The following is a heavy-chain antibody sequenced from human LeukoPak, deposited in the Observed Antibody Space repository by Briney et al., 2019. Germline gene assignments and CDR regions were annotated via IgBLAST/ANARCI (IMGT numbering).Heavy chain of an antibody. V-gene: IGHV4-34*01. CDR1: GGSFSGYY. CDR2: INHSGST. D-gene: IGHD2-2*01. Sequence: PSETLSLTCAVYGGSFSGYYWSWIRQPPGKGLEWIGEINHSGSTNYNPSLKSRVTISVDTSKNQFSLKLSSVTAADTAVYYCATRFGKGYCSSTSCYRFDYWGQGTLVTVSS. J-gene: IGHJ4*02. CDR3: ATRFGKGYCSSTSCYRFDY.